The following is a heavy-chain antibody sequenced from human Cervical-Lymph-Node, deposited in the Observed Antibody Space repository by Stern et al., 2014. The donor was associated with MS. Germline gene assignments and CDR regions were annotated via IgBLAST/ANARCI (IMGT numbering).Heavy chain of an antibody. V-gene: IGHV1-69*01. CDR2: IIPLFGTA. Sequence: QVQLVQSGAELKRPGSSVHVSCRASGGTFTHYAIRWVRQSPRQGLPWMGGIIPLFGTAHYAQNFQGKVTITADESTNTVYMEMTNLSSEDTAIYYCAKDGDLAVAGLDLWGQGTMVTVSS. CDR3: AKDGDLAVAGLDL. D-gene: IGHD6-19*01. J-gene: IGHJ3*01. CDR1: GGTFTHYA.